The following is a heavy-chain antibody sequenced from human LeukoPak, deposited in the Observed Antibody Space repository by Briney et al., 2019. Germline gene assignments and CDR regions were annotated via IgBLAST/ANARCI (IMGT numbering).Heavy chain of an antibody. Sequence: GGSLRLSCAASGFTFSSYAMSWVRQAPGKGLEWVSAISGSGGSTYYADSVKGRFTISRDNSKNTLYLQMNSLRVEDTALYYCAKAQGYATSWSPFDYWGQGTLVTVCS. J-gene: IGHJ4*02. V-gene: IGHV3-23*01. CDR3: AKAQGYATSWSPFDY. D-gene: IGHD2-2*01. CDR2: ISGSGGST. CDR1: GFTFSSYA.